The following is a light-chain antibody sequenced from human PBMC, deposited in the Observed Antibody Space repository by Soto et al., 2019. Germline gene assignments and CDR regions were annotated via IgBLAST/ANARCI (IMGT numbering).Light chain of an antibody. J-gene: IGKJ1*01. CDR1: QSVSSN. V-gene: IGKV3-15*01. CDR2: GAS. CDR3: QQYNNWPET. Sequence: DMVMTQSPATLSVSPGDRATLSCRASQSVSSNLAWYQQKPGQAPRLLIYGASTRATGIPARFSGSGSGTEFTLTISSLQSEDFAVYYCQQYNNWPETFGEGTKVDIK.